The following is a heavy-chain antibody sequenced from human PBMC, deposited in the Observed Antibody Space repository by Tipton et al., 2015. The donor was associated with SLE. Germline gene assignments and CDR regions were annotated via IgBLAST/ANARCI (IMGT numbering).Heavy chain of an antibody. V-gene: IGHV4-59*11. J-gene: IGHJ4*02. Sequence: TLSLTCTVSGGAISSHYWSWIRQPPGKGLEWIGYIYYSGSTNYNPSLQSRVTISVDTSKNQFSLKLSSVTAADTAVYYCARFSGYYLYYFDYWGQGTLVTVSS. CDR1: GGAISSHY. D-gene: IGHD3-22*01. CDR2: IYYSGST. CDR3: ARFSGYYLYYFDY.